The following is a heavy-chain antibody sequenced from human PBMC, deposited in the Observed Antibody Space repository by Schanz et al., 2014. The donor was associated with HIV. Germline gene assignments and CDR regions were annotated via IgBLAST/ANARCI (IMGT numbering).Heavy chain of an antibody. CDR1: GFIFSSYG. CDR3: ARGGGHCSDGSCYDWIDS. CDR2: IWHDGSKT. D-gene: IGHD2-15*01. V-gene: IGHV3-33*01. J-gene: IGHJ5*01. Sequence: VQLLESGGGLVQPGRSLRLSCAASGFIFSSYGIHWVRQAPGKGLEWVTAIWHDGSKTSYADSVKGRFTISRDNTKKTAYLQTNSLRADDTAVYYCARGGGHCSDGSCYDWIDSWGQGTLVTVSS.